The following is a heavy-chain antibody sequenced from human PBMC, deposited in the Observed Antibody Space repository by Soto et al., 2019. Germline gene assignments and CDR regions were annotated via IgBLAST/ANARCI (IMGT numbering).Heavy chain of an antibody. Sequence: QVQLQQWGAGLLKPSETLSLTCAVYGGSFSGYYWSWIRQPPGKGVEWIGEINHTGSTNYNPSLQSRLTISVDTSKNQFSLKLSSVTAADTAVYYCARGLPDYDFWSGYLDYWGQGTLVTVSS. CDR2: INHTGST. CDR3: ARGLPDYDFWSGYLDY. J-gene: IGHJ4*02. CDR1: GGSFSGYY. D-gene: IGHD3-3*01. V-gene: IGHV4-34*01.